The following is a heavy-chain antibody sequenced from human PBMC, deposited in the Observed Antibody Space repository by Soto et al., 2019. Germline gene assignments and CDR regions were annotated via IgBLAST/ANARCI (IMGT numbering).Heavy chain of an antibody. J-gene: IGHJ4*02. CDR2: TYYGGGI. CDR3: ARLGYTSGWSGFDC. V-gene: IGHV4-59*12. CDR1: GGSISSYY. D-gene: IGHD6-19*01. Sequence: SETLSLTCTVSGGSISSYYWSWIRQPPGKGLEWMGETYYGGGINYNPSLKSRVTISLDKSRNQFSLRLTSVTAADTAIYYCARLGYTSGWSGFDCWGRGLLVTVSS.